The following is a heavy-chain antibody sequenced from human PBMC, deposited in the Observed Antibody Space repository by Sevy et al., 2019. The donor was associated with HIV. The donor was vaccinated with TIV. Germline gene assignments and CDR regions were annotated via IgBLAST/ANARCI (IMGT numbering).Heavy chain of an antibody. CDR2: ISSRSSYT. CDR3: ARDRIAAADHYFDY. Sequence: GGSLRLSCAASGFTFSGYYMSWIRQAPGKGLEWVSYISSRSSYTNYADSVRGRFTISRDNAKNSLYLQMNSLRAEDTAVYYCARDRIAAADHYFDYRGQGSLVTVSS. D-gene: IGHD6-13*01. J-gene: IGHJ4*02. CDR1: GFTFSGYY. V-gene: IGHV3-11*06.